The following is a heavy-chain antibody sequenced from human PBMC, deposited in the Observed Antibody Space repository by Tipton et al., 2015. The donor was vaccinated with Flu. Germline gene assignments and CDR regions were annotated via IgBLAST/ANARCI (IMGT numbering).Heavy chain of an antibody. D-gene: IGHD3-9*01. J-gene: IGHJ5*02. CDR3: AKEGSYNILTNYYNKGVDP. CDR1: GGSISSYTYY. Sequence: TLSLTCTVSGGSISSYTYYWGWFRQSPGTGLEWIGSIYYSGTTYYNPSLKSRVTMSIDTSKNQFPLKVTSVTAADTAVYYCAKEGSYNILTNYYNKGVDPRGQGTLVIVSS. CDR2: IYYSGTT. V-gene: IGHV4-39*06.